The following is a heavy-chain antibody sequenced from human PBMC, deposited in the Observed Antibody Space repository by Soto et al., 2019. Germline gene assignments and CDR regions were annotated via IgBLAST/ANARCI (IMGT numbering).Heavy chain of an antibody. J-gene: IGHJ4*02. V-gene: IGHV4-59*12. CDR1: GVSISTYY. CDR2: LYFSGNT. CDR3: ARGTLV. D-gene: IGHD2-2*01. Sequence: SETLSLTCTVTGVSISTYYWSWIRQPPGQRLEWLGYLYFSGNTQYNPSLKSRVNISVDTSTKQFSLKLSSVTAADTAVYYCARGTLVWGQGTLVTVSS.